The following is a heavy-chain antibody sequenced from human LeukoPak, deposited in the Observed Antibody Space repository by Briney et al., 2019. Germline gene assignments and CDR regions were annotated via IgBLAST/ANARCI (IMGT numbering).Heavy chain of an antibody. V-gene: IGHV1-46*01. CDR3: ARGFREYCSSSSCETFDF. CDR1: GYTFTSYY. Sequence: GASVKVSFKASGYTFTSYYMHGVRQAPGQGLEWMEIINPTGGSTSYAQKFQGRVTMTRATSTSTVYMELTSLKSEDTAVYYCARGFREYCSSSSCETFDFWGQGTLVTVSS. D-gene: IGHD2-2*01. J-gene: IGHJ4*02. CDR2: INPTGGST.